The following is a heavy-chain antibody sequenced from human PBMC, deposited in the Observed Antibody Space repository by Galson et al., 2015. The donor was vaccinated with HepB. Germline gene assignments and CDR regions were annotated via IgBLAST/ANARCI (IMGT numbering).Heavy chain of an antibody. V-gene: IGHV3-15*01. CDR1: GFTLSNAW. CDR3: TKGLDYGDYDYYYGMDV. D-gene: IGHD4-17*01. Sequence: SLRLSCAAFGFTLSNAWMRWVRQAPGKGLEWVGRTKSKTDGGTTDYAATVKGRFTISRDDSKNTLYLQMNSLKTELTAVYYCTKGLDYGDYDYYYGMDVWGQGTTVTVSS. J-gene: IGHJ6*02. CDR2: TKSKTDGGTT.